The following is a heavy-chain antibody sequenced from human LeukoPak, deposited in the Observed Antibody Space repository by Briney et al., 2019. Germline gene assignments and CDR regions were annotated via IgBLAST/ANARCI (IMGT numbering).Heavy chain of an antibody. J-gene: IGHJ4*02. Sequence: PGGSLRLPCAASGYAFSNYAMSWVRQAPGKGLEWVTGMSSWGTDYADTVKGRFTTSRDTSENTLYLQMNSLRAEDTAVYYCAKGTDLHSSGYYLYFLNYWGQGTLVTVSS. CDR3: AKGTDLHSSGYYLYFLNY. V-gene: IGHV3-23*01. CDR2: MSSWGT. D-gene: IGHD3-22*01. CDR1: GYAFSNYA.